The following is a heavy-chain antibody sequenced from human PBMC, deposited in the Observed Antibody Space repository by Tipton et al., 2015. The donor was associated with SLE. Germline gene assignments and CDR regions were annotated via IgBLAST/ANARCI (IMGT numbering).Heavy chain of an antibody. D-gene: IGHD3-10*01. Sequence: QLVQSGGGVVQPGRSLRLSCAASGFTFSSYAMHWVRQAPGKGLEWVAVISYDGNNKFYADSVKGRFTISRDNSKNTLYLQMNSLTTEDTAVYYCARGAQRGVRTGGDYWGQGTLVTVSS. J-gene: IGHJ4*02. V-gene: IGHV3-30*04. CDR3: ARGAQRGVRTGGDY. CDR2: ISYDGNNK. CDR1: GFTFSSYA.